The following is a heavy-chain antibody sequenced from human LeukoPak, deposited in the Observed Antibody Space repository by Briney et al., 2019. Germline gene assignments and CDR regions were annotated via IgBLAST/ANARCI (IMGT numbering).Heavy chain of an antibody. CDR3: ARDRGLYSNYPVMIDP. V-gene: IGHV4-61*02. J-gene: IGHJ5*02. D-gene: IGHD4-11*01. Sequence: SETLSLTCTVSGGSISSGSCYWSWIRQPAGKGLEWIGRIYTSGSTNYNPSLKSRVTISVDTSKNQFPLKLSSVTAADTAVYYCARDRGLYSNYPVMIDPWGQGTLVTVSS. CDR2: IYTSGST. CDR1: GGSISSGSCY.